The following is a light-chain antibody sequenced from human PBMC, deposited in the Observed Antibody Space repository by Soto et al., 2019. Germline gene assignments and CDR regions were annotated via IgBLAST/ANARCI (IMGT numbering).Light chain of an antibody. V-gene: IGKV3-15*01. J-gene: IGKJ1*01. CDR1: QSVSSN. CDR2: VAS. Sequence: EIVMTQSPATLSVSPGERATLSCRASQSVSSNLAWYQQKPGQAPRLLIYVASIRATGIPARFSGSGSGTEFTLTISSLQSEDFAIYYCQQYNNLWTFGQGTKGEIK. CDR3: QQYNNLWT.